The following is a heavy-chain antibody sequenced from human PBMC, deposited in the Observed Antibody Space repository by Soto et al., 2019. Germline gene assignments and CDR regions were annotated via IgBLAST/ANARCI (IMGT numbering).Heavy chain of an antibody. CDR1: GGSISSSKW. CDR2: IYHSGST. V-gene: IGHV4-4*02. J-gene: IGHJ4*02. D-gene: IGHD3-10*01. Sequence: SETLSLTCAVSGGSISSSKWWSWVHQPPGKGLEWIGEIYHSGSTNYNPSLKSRVTISVDKSKNQFSLKLSSVTAADTAVYYCASKGYDSGVFDYWGQGTLVTVSS. CDR3: ASKGYDSGVFDY.